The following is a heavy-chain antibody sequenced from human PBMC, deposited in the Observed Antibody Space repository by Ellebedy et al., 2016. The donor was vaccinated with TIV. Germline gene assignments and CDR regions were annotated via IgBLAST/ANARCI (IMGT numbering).Heavy chain of an antibody. CDR2: ISSSSSTI. CDR1: GFTFSSYS. D-gene: IGHD3-10*01. V-gene: IGHV3-48*04. CDR3: ARGYGSPQYYFDY. Sequence: GESLKISCAASGFTFSSYSMNWVRQAPGKGLEWVSYISSSSSTIYYADSVKGRFTISRDNAKNSLYLQMNSLRAEDTAVYYCARGYGSPQYYFDYWGQGTLVTVSS. J-gene: IGHJ4*02.